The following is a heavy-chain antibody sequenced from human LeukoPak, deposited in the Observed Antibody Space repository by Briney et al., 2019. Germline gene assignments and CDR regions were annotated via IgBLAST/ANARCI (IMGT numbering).Heavy chain of an antibody. CDR2: IYWDDDK. CDR3: AHEAYCSGGSCPTYYFDY. J-gene: IGHJ4*02. CDR1: GFSLSTSGVG. Sequence: SGPTLVKPTQTLTLTCTFSGFSLSTSGVGVGWIRQPPGKALEWLALIYWDDDKRYSPSLKSRLTITKDTSKNQVVLTMTNMDPVDTATYYCAHEAYCSGGSCPTYYFDYWGQGTLVTVSS. D-gene: IGHD2-15*01. V-gene: IGHV2-5*02.